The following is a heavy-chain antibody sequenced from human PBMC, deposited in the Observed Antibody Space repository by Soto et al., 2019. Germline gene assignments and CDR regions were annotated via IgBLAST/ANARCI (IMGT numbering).Heavy chain of an antibody. CDR1: GFTFSSHG. CDR3: AKDLYSGSSHPDY. D-gene: IGHD1-26*01. J-gene: IGHJ4*02. CDR2: ISYDGSNK. V-gene: IGHV3-30*18. Sequence: PGGSLRLSCVASGFTFSSHGMHWVRQAPGKGLEWVAVISYDGSNKYYADSVKGRFTISRDNSKNTLYLQMNSLRAEDTAVYYCAKDLYSGSSHPDYWGQGTLVTVS.